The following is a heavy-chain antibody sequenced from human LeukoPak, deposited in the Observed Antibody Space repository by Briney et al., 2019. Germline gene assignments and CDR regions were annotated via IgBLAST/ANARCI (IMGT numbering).Heavy chain of an antibody. CDR2: ITSSNSYI. Sequence: GRSLRLSCAASGFTFSTYSMNWVRQAPGKGLEWVSSITSSNSYIHYADSVKGRFTISRDNAKNSLYLQMNSLRAEDTAIYYCTRDQNFYGSGRGFDPWGQGTLVTVSS. V-gene: IGHV3-21*01. CDR3: TRDQNFYGSGRGFDP. J-gene: IGHJ5*02. CDR1: GFTFSTYS. D-gene: IGHD3-10*01.